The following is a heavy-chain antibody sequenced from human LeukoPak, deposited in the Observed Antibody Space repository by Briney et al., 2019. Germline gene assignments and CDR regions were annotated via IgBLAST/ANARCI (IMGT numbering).Heavy chain of an antibody. CDR3: ASDRSGYFHY. Sequence: GASVKVPCKASGYTFTSYGISWVRQAPGQGLEWMGWISAYNGNTNYAQKLQGRVTMTTDTSTGTAYMELRSLRSDDTAVYYCASDRSGYFHYWGQGTLVTVSS. CDR1: GYTFTSYG. J-gene: IGHJ4*02. V-gene: IGHV1-18*01. D-gene: IGHD3-22*01. CDR2: ISAYNGNT.